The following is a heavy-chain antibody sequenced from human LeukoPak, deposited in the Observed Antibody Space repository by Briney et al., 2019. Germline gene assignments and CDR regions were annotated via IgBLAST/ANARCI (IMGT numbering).Heavy chain of an antibody. J-gene: IGHJ4*02. CDR2: IKSKTDGGTT. Sequence: GGSLRLSCAASGVTFNNAWMSWVRQAPGKGLEGVGRIKSKTDGGTTDYAAPVKGRFTISRDDSKNTLYLRMNSLKREDTAVYYCTTDQYSGTMTFDYWGQGTLVTVSS. V-gene: IGHV3-15*01. CDR1: GVTFNNAW. CDR3: TTDQYSGTMTFDY. D-gene: IGHD6-6*01.